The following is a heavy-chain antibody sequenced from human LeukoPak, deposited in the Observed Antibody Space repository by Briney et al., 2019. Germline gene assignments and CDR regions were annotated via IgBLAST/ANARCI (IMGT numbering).Heavy chain of an antibody. CDR1: GYTFTDYY. D-gene: IGHD6-13*01. J-gene: IGHJ4*02. CDR3: ARDLSVAAVDH. V-gene: IGHV1-2*02. Sequence: GASVKVSCKASGYTFTDYYMHWVRQAPGQGLEWMGWINPDSGGTNYAQKFQGRVTMTRDTSISTAYMDLSRLISDDTAVYYCARDLSVAAVDHWGQGTLVTVSS. CDR2: INPDSGGT.